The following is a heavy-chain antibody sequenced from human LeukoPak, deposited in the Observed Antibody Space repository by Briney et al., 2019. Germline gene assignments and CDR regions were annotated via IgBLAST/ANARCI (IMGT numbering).Heavy chain of an antibody. CDR2: ISSSRSFI. Sequence: GGSLRLSCAASGFTFSSYSMNWVRQAPGKGLEWVSSISSSRSFIYYGDSVKGRFTISRDNAKNSLHLQMNSLRAEDTAVYYCAELGITMIGGVWGKGTTVTISS. V-gene: IGHV3-21*06. D-gene: IGHD3-10*02. CDR3: AELGITMIGGV. CDR1: GFTFSSYS. J-gene: IGHJ6*04.